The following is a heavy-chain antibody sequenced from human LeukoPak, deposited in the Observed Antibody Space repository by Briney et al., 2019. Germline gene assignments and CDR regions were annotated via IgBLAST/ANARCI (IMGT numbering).Heavy chain of an antibody. J-gene: IGHJ5*02. Sequence: SETLSLTCTVSGGSISSSRYYWAWIRQSPGKGLEWIGSLYYSGSAYYNPSLKSRVTISVDTSKNQFSLKLSFVTAADTAVYYCVVELVLPNWFDPWGQGTLVTVSS. CDR2: LYYSGSA. V-gene: IGHV4-39*07. CDR3: VVELVLPNWFDP. D-gene: IGHD2-2*01. CDR1: GGSISSSRYY.